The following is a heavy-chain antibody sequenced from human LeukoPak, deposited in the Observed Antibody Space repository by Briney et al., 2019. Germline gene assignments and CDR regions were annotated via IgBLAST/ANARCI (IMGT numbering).Heavy chain of an antibody. D-gene: IGHD6-6*01. J-gene: IGHJ4*02. V-gene: IGHV3-30*01. CDR3: AREGQLAGGYYFDY. CDR1: GFTFSSYA. CDR2: ISYDGSNK. Sequence: GRSLRLSCAASGFTFSSYAMHWVRQAPGKGLEWVAVISYDGSNKYYADSVKGRFTISRDNSKNTLYLQMNSLRAEDTAVYYCAREGQLAGGYYFDYWGQGTLDTVSS.